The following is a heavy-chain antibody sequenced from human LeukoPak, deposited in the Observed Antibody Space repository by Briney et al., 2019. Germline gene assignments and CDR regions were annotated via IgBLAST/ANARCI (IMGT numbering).Heavy chain of an antibody. D-gene: IGHD3-3*01. J-gene: IGHJ4*02. CDR2: ISAYNGNT. CDR3: ARDRKSYYDFWSGYLRNDY. Sequence: DSVKVSCKASGYTFTSYGISWVRQAPGQGLEWMGWISAYNGNTNYAQKLQGRVTMTTDTSTSTAYMELRSLRSDDTAVYYCARDRKSYYDFWSGYLRNDYWGQGTLVTVSS. V-gene: IGHV1-18*01. CDR1: GYTFTSYG.